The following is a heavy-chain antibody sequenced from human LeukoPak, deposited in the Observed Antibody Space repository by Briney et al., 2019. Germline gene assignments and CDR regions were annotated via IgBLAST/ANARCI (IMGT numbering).Heavy chain of an antibody. Sequence: ASVKVSCKASGGTFSSYAISWVRQAPGQGLEWMGGIIPIFGAANYAQKFQGRVTITTDESTSTAYMELSSLRSEDTAVYYCAREARQLLYCLDPWGQGTLVTVSS. D-gene: IGHD2-2*02. V-gene: IGHV1-69*05. CDR2: IIPIFGAA. J-gene: IGHJ5*02. CDR3: AREARQLLYCLDP. CDR1: GGTFSSYA.